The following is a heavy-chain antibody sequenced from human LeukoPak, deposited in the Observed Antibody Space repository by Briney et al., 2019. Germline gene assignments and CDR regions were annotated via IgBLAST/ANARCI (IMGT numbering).Heavy chain of an antibody. CDR1: GGSISSYY. V-gene: IGHV4-59*01. Sequence: SETLSLTCTVSGGSISSYYWSWIRQPPGKGLEWIGYIYYSGSTNYNPSLKSRVTISVDTSKNQFSLKLSSVTAADTAVYYCAEIRRHCSSTRCQVRWGQGTLVTVSS. J-gene: IGHJ4*02. CDR3: AEIRRHCSSTRCQVR. D-gene: IGHD2-2*01. CDR2: IYYSGST.